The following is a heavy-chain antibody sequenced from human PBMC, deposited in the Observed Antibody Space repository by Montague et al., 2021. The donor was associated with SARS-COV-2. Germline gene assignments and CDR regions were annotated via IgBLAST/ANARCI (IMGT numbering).Heavy chain of an antibody. CDR2: IYHSGST. D-gene: IGHD2-2*02. Sequence: SETLSLTCAVSGGSISSSNWWSWVRQPPGKGLEWIGDIYHSGSTNYNPSLKSRVTISLDTSKNQFSLKLSSVTAADTAVYYCASLTLGYCSSTSCYSDWFDPWGQGTLVTVSS. CDR3: ASLTLGYCSSTSCYSDWFDP. V-gene: IGHV4-4*02. J-gene: IGHJ5*02. CDR1: GGSISSSNW.